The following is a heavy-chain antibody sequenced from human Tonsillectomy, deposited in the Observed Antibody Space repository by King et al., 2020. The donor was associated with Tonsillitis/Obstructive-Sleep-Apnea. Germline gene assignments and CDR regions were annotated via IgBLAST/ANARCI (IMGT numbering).Heavy chain of an antibody. CDR2: INPDSGGT. Sequence: VQLVESGAEVKKPGASVKVSCEASGYTFTGYYMHWVRQAPGQGLEWMGWINPDSGGTKYAQKFQGRVTMTRDTSINTAYMELRRLRSDDTAVYYCARDTGMADASMDVWGQGTTVTVSS. D-gene: IGHD5-18*01. V-gene: IGHV1-2*02. J-gene: IGHJ6*02. CDR1: GYTFTGYY. CDR3: ARDTGMADASMDV.